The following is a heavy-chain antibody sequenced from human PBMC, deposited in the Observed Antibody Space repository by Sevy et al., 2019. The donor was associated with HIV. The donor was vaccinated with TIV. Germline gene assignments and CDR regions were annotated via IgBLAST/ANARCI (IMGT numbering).Heavy chain of an antibody. J-gene: IGHJ4*02. CDR3: AKLADENSSSSLFDY. D-gene: IGHD6-6*01. Sequence: GGSLRLSCVASGFTLSSHNMNWVRQAPGKGLEWVAFIRYDGSNKYYADSVKGRFTISRDNSKNTLYLQMNSLRAEDTAVYYCAKLADENSSSSLFDYWGQGTLVTVSS. CDR1: GFTLSSHN. CDR2: IRYDGSNK. V-gene: IGHV3-30*02.